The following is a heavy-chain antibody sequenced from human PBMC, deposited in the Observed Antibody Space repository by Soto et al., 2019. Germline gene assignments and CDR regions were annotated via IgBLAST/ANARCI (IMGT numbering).Heavy chain of an antibody. CDR3: ARRYGRAFDI. J-gene: IGHJ3*02. D-gene: IGHD4-17*01. CDR2: IFYSGST. Sequence: QVQLQESGPGLVKPSETLSLTCTVSGGSISSYYWSWIRQPPGKGLEWIGYIFYSGSTNYNPSLKSRVTISVDTSKNQFSLKLSSGTAADTAVYSCARRYGRAFDIWGQGTMVTVSS. V-gene: IGHV4-59*08. CDR1: GGSISSYY.